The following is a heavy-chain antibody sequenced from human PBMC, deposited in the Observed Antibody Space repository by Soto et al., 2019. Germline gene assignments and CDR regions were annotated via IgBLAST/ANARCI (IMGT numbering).Heavy chain of an antibody. Sequence: ASVKVSCKASGGTFSSYAISWVRQAPGQGLEWMGGIIPIFGTANYAQKFQGRVTITADESTSTAYMELSSLRSEDTAVYYCARDQEGPTDPEQQLGVYYYYYMDVWGKGTTVTVSS. J-gene: IGHJ6*03. D-gene: IGHD6-13*01. CDR1: GGTFSSYA. CDR2: IIPIFGTA. V-gene: IGHV1-69*13. CDR3: ARDQEGPTDPEQQLGVYYYYYMDV.